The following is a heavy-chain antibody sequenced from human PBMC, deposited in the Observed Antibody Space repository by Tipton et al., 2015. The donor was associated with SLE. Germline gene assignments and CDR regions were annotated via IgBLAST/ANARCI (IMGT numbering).Heavy chain of an antibody. CDR1: DDSISNYY. V-gene: IGHV4-59*01. CDR3: ARAPGGSNGFLDY. J-gene: IGHJ4*02. CDR2: ISFSGSA. Sequence: LRLSCSVSDDSISNYYWSWIRQSPGKGLEWIGYISFSGSANYNPSLKSRVTLSTDASKRSFSLRLSSMTAADTAVYYCARAPGGSNGFLDYWGQGTLVTVST. D-gene: IGHD4-23*01.